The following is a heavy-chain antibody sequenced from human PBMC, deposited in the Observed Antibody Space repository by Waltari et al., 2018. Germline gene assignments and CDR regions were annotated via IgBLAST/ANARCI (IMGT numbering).Heavy chain of an antibody. D-gene: IGHD3-10*01. Sequence: EVQLVESGGGLVQPGGSLRLPCEVPEFDFSTYWMTWVRQASGRGLEWVANINYDGSEKNYVDSVKGRFFISRDNARKSLYLQMNSLRAEDTAVYYCATYRWLGYWGQGTLVTVSS. CDR3: ATYRWLGY. J-gene: IGHJ4*02. CDR1: EFDFSTYW. CDR2: INYDGSEK. V-gene: IGHV3-7*03.